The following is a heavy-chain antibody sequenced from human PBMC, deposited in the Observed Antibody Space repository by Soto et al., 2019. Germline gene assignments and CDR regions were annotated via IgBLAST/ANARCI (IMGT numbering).Heavy chain of an antibody. CDR2: ISAYNGNT. D-gene: IGHD3-22*01. Sequence: ASVKVSCKASGYTFTSYGISWVRQAPGQGLEWMGWISAYNGNTNYAQKLQGRVTMTTDTSTSTAYMELRSLRSDDTAVYYCARDPTMIVVVTSPLAYLASYYYYPYGMDVWGQGTTVTVSS. CDR1: GYTFTSYG. J-gene: IGHJ6*02. CDR3: ARDPTMIVVVTSPLAYLASYYYYPYGMDV. V-gene: IGHV1-18*01.